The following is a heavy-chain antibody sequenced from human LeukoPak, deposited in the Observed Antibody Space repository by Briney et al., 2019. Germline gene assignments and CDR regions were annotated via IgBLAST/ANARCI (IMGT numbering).Heavy chain of an antibody. Sequence: SETLSLTCSVSFPVTNGFHWAWIRQPPGKGLEFMGCVHHTGTTYYNPSLNSRVTISVDTSKYQFSLRLTSVTAADTAVYFCAKGIPFDFWGQGRLVTVSS. V-gene: IGHV4-38-2*02. J-gene: IGHJ4*02. CDR1: FPVTNGFH. CDR2: VHHTGTT. D-gene: IGHD2-2*02. CDR3: AKGIPFDF.